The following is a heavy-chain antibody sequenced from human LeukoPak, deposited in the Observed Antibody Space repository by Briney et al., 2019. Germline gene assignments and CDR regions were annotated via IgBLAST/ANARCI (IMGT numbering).Heavy chain of an antibody. CDR2: IWYDGSNK. D-gene: IGHD6-13*01. Sequence: GGSLRLSCAASGFTFSSYGMHWVRQAPGKGLEWVAVIWYDGSNKYYADSAKGRFTISRDNSKNTLYLQMNSLRAEDTAVYYCARDEWAAAGTVYWGQGTLVTVSS. V-gene: IGHV3-33*01. CDR3: ARDEWAAAGTVY. J-gene: IGHJ4*02. CDR1: GFTFSSYG.